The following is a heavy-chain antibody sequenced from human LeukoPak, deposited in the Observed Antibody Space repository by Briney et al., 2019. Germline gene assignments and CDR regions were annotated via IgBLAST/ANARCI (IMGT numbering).Heavy chain of an antibody. CDR2: INHSGST. CDR1: GGSFSGYY. D-gene: IGHD3-10*01. CDR3: ARDPYGFDY. V-gene: IGHV4-34*01. Sequence: PSETLSLTCAVYGGSFSGYYWSWIRQPPGKGLEWIGVINHSGSTNYNPSLNSRVTISVDTSKNQFSLKLSSVTAADTAVYYCARDPYGFDYWGQGTLVTVSS. J-gene: IGHJ4*02.